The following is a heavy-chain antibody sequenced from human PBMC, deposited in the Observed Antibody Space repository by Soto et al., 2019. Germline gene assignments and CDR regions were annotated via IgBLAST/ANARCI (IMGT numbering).Heavy chain of an antibody. V-gene: IGHV3-66*01. CDR2: LYSDDST. Sequence: EVQLVESGGGLVQPGGSLRLTCAASGFTVSGIYMSWVRQAPGKGLEWVSLLYSDDSTYYADSVKGRFTISRDNSKNTLFRQMNSLRAEDTAVYHCARVESLSAGVRYWGQGTLVTVSS. D-gene: IGHD3-10*02. CDR3: ARVESLSAGVRY. J-gene: IGHJ4*02. CDR1: GFTVSGIY.